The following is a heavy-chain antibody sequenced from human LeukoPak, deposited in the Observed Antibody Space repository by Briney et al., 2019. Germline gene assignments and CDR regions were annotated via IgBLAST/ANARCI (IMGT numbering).Heavy chain of an antibody. CDR3: ARGYYYGSGSPFGY. V-gene: IGHV4-30-4*01. CDR1: GGSISNTDSY. CDR2: ISYSGNT. J-gene: IGHJ4*02. Sequence: PSETLSLTCTVSGGSISNTDSYWNWIRQPPGKGLEWIGFISYSGNTYSTPSLESRLTISIDTAKNQFSLKLSSVTAADTAVYYCARGYYYGSGSPFGYWGQGTLVTVSS. D-gene: IGHD3-10*01.